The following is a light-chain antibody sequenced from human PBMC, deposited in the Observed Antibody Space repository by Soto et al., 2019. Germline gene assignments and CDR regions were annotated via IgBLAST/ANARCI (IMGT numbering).Light chain of an antibody. CDR3: QVWDISSDQYL. CDR2: DDG. CDR1: NIESKS. V-gene: IGLV3-21*02. J-gene: IGLJ1*01. Sequence: SYELTEPRWVSVDLGQTARITSGGNNIESKSVHWYQQRPGQAPVLVLYDDGNRPSGIPERLSGSNSGSTATLTISSVEASDEADYFCQVWDISSDQYLFGPGTKVTVL.